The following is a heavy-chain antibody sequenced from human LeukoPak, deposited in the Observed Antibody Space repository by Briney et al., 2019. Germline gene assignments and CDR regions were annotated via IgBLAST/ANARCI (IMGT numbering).Heavy chain of an antibody. CDR2: IYYSGST. V-gene: IGHV4-31*03. Sequence: PSQTLSLTCTVSGGSISSGGYYWSWIRQHPGKGLEWIGYIYYSGSTYYNPSLKSRVTISVDTSKNQFSLKLSSVTAADTAVYYCARGWTSSGWYAAPSFDPWGQGTLVTVSS. J-gene: IGHJ5*02. CDR3: ARGWTSSGWYAAPSFDP. CDR1: GGSISSGGYY. D-gene: IGHD6-19*01.